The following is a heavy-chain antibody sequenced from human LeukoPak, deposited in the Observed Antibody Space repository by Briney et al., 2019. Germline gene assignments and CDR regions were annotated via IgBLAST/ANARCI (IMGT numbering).Heavy chain of an antibody. Sequence: SETLSLTCTISGGSISSTNFYWGWIRQPPGKGLEWIGTFSYSGSTYYNPSLKSRVTISADTSKNQFSLNLSSVTAADTAVYLCARLGDNGSGWYYFDHWGQGTLVTVSS. CDR3: ARLGDNGSGWYYFDH. CDR1: GGSISSTNFY. CDR2: FSYSGST. J-gene: IGHJ4*02. V-gene: IGHV4-39*01. D-gene: IGHD6-19*01.